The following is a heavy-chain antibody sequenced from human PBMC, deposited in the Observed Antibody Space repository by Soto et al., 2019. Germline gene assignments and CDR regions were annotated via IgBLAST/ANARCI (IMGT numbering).Heavy chain of an antibody. V-gene: IGHV3-23*01. CDR2: ISYGGGTT. D-gene: IGHD2-2*01. CDR3: AREYCSSTSCLNWFDP. CDR1: EFTFSNYA. J-gene: IGHJ5*02. Sequence: PGGSLRLSCAASEFTFSNYAMSWVRQAPGKGLEWVSAISYGGGTTYYADSVKGRFTISRDNSKNTLYLQMNSLRAEDTAVYYCAREYCSSTSCLNWFDPWGQGTLVTVSS.